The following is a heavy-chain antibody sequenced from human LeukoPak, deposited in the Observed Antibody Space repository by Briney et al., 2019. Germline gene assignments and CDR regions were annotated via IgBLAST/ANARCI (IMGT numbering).Heavy chain of an antibody. V-gene: IGHV4-39*02. J-gene: IGHJ5*02. CDR3: ARDSSGSSNWFDP. Sequence: PSETLPLTCTVSGGSISSSSYYWGWIRQPPGKGLEWIGSIYYSGSTYYNPSLKSRVTISVDTSKNQFSLKLSSVTAADTAVYYCARDSSGSSNWFDPWGQGTLVTVSS. CDR1: GGSISSSSYY. D-gene: IGHD3-22*01. CDR2: IYYSGST.